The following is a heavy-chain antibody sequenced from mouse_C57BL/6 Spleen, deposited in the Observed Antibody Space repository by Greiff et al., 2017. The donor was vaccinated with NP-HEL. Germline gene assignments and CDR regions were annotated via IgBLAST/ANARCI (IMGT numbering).Heavy chain of an antibody. CDR3: ARSGITTVVAKEAYAMDY. V-gene: IGHV1-20*01. D-gene: IGHD1-1*01. Sequence: VQLQQSGPELVKPGDSVKISCKASGYSFTGYFMNWVMQSHGKSLEWIGRINPYNGDTFYNQKFKGKATLTVDKSSSTAHMELRSLTSEDSAVYYCARSGITTVVAKEAYAMDYWGQGTSVTVSS. CDR1: GYSFTGYF. CDR2: INPYNGDT. J-gene: IGHJ4*01.